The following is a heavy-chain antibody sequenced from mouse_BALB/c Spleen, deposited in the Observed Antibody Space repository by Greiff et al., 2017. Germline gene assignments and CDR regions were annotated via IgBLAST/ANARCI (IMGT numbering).Heavy chain of an antibody. D-gene: IGHD1-1*01. Sequence: EVKLQESGPELMKPGASVKISCTASGYAFTSYYMHWVKQSHGKRLEWIGYINPSNGGTSYNQKFKGMATLTVDKSTSTAYMQLSSLTSEDYALNYCARGYNGSSCHFAYGGQGNTLTVSS. CDR1: GYAFTSYY. CDR2: INPSNGGT. CDR3: ARGYNGSSCHFAY. J-gene: IGHJ2*01. V-gene: IGHV1-31*01.